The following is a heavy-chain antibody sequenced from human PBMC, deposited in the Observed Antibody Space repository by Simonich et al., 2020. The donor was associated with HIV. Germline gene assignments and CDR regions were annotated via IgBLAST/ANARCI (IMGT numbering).Heavy chain of an antibody. Sequence: EVQLVESGGGLVKPGGSLRLSCAASGFTFSSYSMNWVRQAPGKGLEWVSSISRRSSYIYYADTVKGRFTISRENAKTSLYLQMNSLRAEDTAVYYCARDGRKGSSTSCSDYWGQGTLVTVSS. CDR1: GFTFSSYS. CDR2: ISRRSSYI. CDR3: ARDGRKGSSTSCSDY. V-gene: IGHV3-21*01. D-gene: IGHD2-2*01. J-gene: IGHJ4*02.